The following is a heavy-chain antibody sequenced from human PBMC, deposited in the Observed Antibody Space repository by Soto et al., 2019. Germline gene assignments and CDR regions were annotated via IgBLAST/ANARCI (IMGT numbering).Heavy chain of an antibody. CDR2: IFYSGST. CDR3: ARHGSYCFSSSCFYWYFDL. Sequence: QLQLQESGPGLVKPSETLSLTCNVSGGSISSSSYYWGWIRQSPGKGLEWIGSIFYSGSTNYNPSLTSRVTRSEDTSKNQLALKRNSVSAADTAVYCCARHGSYCFSSSCFYWYFDLWGRGTLVTVSS. D-gene: IGHD2-2*01. V-gene: IGHV4-39*01. CDR1: GGSISSSSYY. J-gene: IGHJ2*01.